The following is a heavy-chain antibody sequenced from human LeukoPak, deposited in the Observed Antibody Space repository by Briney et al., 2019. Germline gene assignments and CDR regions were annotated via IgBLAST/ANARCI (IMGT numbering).Heavy chain of an antibody. V-gene: IGHV4-34*01. CDR1: GGSFSGYY. Sequence: PSETLSLTCAVYGGSFSGYYWSWIRQPPGKGLEWIGEINHSGSTNYNPSLKSRVTISVDTSKNQFSLKLSSVTAADTAVYYCAGGSRGGNPSSYYYMDVWGKGTTVTVSS. J-gene: IGHJ6*03. CDR3: AGGSRGGNPSSYYYMDV. CDR2: INHSGST. D-gene: IGHD4-23*01.